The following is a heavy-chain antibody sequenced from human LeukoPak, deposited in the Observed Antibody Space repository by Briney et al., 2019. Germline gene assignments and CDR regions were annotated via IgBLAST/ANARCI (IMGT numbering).Heavy chain of an antibody. CDR3: ATEVYYYYYMDV. CDR1: GGSISSSSYY. J-gene: IGHJ6*03. Sequence: SETLSLTCTVSGGSISSSSYYWGWIRQPPGKGLEWIGSIYYSGSTYYNPSLKSRVTISVDTSKNQFSLKLSSVIAADTAVYYCATEVYYYYYMDVWGKGTTVTVSS. CDR2: IYYSGST. V-gene: IGHV4-39*01.